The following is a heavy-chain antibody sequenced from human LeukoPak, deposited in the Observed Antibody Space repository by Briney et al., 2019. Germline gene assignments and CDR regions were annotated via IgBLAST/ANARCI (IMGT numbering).Heavy chain of an antibody. V-gene: IGHV4-61*02. Sequence: SETLSLTCTVSGGSISSGSYYWSWIRQPAGKGLEWIGRIYTSGSTNYNPSLKSRVTISVDTSKNQFSLKLSSVTAADTAVYYCARTQPRIAWNDWAFDIWGQGTMVTVSS. CDR2: IYTSGST. CDR3: ARTQPRIAWNDWAFDI. CDR1: GGSISSGSYY. J-gene: IGHJ3*02. D-gene: IGHD1-1*01.